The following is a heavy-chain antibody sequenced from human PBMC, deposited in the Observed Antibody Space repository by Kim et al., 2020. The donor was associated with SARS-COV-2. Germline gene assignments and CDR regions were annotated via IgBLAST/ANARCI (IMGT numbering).Heavy chain of an antibody. CDR3: ATQVVPAAFDY. J-gene: IGHJ4*02. V-gene: IGHV1-2*02. Sequence: TNYAQEFQGRVTMTRDTSISTAYMELSRLRSDDTAVYYCATQVVPAAFDYWGQGTLVTVSS. CDR2: T. D-gene: IGHD2-2*01.